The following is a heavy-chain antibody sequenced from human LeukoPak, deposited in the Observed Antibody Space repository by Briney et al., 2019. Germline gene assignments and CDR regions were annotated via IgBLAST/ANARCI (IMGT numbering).Heavy chain of an antibody. CDR1: GFTFSSYA. Sequence: PGGSLRLSCAASGFTFSSYAMSWVRQAPGKGLEWVSAISGSGGSTYYADSVKGRFTISRDNAKNTLYLQMNSLRAEDTAVYFCVRDLILVWTPGDDFDHWGQGTLVTVSS. J-gene: IGHJ4*02. CDR2: ISGSGGST. D-gene: IGHD3-16*01. CDR3: VRDLILVWTPGDDFDH. V-gene: IGHV3-23*01.